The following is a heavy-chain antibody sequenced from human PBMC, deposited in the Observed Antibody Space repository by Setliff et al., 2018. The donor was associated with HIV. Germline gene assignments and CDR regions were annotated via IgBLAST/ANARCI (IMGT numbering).Heavy chain of an antibody. D-gene: IGHD2-21*02. V-gene: IGHV4-61*02. CDR3: ARSRHCGSDCYFDY. CDR2: VDTTGNT. Sequence: SETLSLTCNVSGGSISSGSYYWTWIRQPAGKGLEWIGRVDTTGNTNYNPSLNSRVTIFPDTYKNHFSLELRSVTAADSAIYSCARSRHCGSDCYFDYSGQGTLVTVS. J-gene: IGHJ4*02. CDR1: GGSISSGSYY.